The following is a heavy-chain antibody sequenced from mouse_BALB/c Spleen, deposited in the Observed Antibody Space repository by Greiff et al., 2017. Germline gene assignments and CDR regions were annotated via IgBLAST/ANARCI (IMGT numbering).Heavy chain of an antibody. CDR2: INPSTGYT. J-gene: IGHJ3*01. D-gene: IGHD1-2*01. CDR3: ARPFTTATGFAY. V-gene: IGHV1-7*01. Sequence: VQLQQSGAELAKPGASVKMSCKASGYTFTSYWMHWVKQRPGQGLEWIGYINPSTGYTEYNQKFKDKATLTADKSSSTAYMQLSSLTSEDSAVYYCARPFTTATGFAYWGQGTLVTVSA. CDR1: GYTFTSYW.